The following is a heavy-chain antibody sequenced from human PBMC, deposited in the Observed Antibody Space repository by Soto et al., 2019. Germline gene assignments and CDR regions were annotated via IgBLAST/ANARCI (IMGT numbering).Heavy chain of an antibody. CDR1: GGSISSGVYY. J-gene: IGHJ4*02. CDR2: IYFSGST. D-gene: IGHD6-6*01. Sequence: PSETLSLTCTVSGGSISSGVYYWNWIRQHPGKGLEWIGYIYFSGSTNHNPSLKSRVSISVDTSKNQFSLKLRSVTAADTAVYYCARDSRIPCWGQGTLVTVSS. CDR3: ARDSRIPC. V-gene: IGHV4-31*03.